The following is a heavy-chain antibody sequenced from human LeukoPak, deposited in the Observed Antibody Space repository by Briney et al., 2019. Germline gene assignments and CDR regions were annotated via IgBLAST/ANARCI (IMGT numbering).Heavy chain of an antibody. CDR2: IYHSGST. CDR1: GGSISSSNW. J-gene: IGHJ4*02. D-gene: IGHD3-22*01. CDR3: ARERIITMIVVVIDAYFDY. Sequence: PSETLSLTCAVSGGSISSSNWWSWVRQPPGKGLEWIGEIYHSGSTNYNPSLKSRVTISVDKSKNQFSLKLSSVTAADTAVYYCARERIITMIVVVIDAYFDYWGQGTLVTVSS. V-gene: IGHV4-4*02.